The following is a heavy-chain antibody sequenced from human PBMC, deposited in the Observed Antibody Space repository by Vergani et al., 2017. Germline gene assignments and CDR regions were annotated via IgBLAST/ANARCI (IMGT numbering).Heavy chain of an antibody. CDR3: ARDSSYDYVWGSYRPDWFDP. CDR2: ISSSFSYI. CDR1: GFTFSSYA. V-gene: IGHV3-21*01. Sequence: EVQLLESGGGLVQPGGSLRLSCAASGFTFSSYAMSWVRQAPGKGLEWVSSISSSFSYIYYADSVKGRFTISRDNAKNSLHLQMNSLRAEDTAVYYCARDSSYDYVWGSYRPDWFDPWGQGTLVTVSS. D-gene: IGHD3-16*02. J-gene: IGHJ5*02.